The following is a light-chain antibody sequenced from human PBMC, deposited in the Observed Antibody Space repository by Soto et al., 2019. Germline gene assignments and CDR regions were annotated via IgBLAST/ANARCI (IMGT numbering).Light chain of an antibody. CDR2: ENN. J-gene: IGLJ2*01. CDR3: QSYDSDFVV. CDR1: SGSIANNY. Sequence: NFMLTQPHSVSESPGKTLSISCTRSSGSIANNYVQWYQQRPGSAPTTVIYENNQRLSGVPDRFSGSIDGSSNSASLTISGLQTEDEADYYCQSYDSDFVVFGGGTQVTVL. V-gene: IGLV6-57*04.